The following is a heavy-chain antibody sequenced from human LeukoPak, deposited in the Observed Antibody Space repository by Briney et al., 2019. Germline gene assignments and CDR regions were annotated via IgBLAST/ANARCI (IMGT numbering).Heavy chain of an antibody. D-gene: IGHD3-9*01. CDR3: ARDRLAVMDY. V-gene: IGHV3-74*01. Sequence: GGSLRLSCAASGFAFSTYWMHWVRQAPGKGLVWVSRINSDGSSTTYADSVKGRFTISRDNAKNTLFLQMNSLRAEDMAVYYCARDRLAVMDYWGQGTLVTVSS. CDR2: INSDGSST. CDR1: GFAFSTYW. J-gene: IGHJ4*02.